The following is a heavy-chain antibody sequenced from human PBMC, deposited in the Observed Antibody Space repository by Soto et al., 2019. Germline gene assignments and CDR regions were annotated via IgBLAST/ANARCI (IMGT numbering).Heavy chain of an antibody. Sequence: SETLSLTCTVSGGSVSSGSYYWSWIRQPPGKGLEWIGYIYYSGSTNYNPSLKSRVTISVDTSKNQFSLKLSSVTAADTAVYYCASTATPSMYNWFDPWGQGTLVTVSS. J-gene: IGHJ5*02. CDR2: IYYSGST. D-gene: IGHD5-18*01. CDR3: ASTATPSMYNWFDP. V-gene: IGHV4-61*01. CDR1: GGSVSSGSYY.